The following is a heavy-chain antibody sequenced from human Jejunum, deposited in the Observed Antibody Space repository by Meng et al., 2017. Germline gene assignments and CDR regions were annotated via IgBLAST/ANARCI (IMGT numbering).Heavy chain of an antibody. J-gene: IGHJ4*02. V-gene: IGHV4-4*02. CDR2: IHHGGDT. CDR1: GASISSGYW. Sequence: QVHLPESGPGPVGPSGTLSLPCAGSGASISSGYWWSWVRQPPGKGLEWIGEIHHGGDTNYNPSLKSRVTISVDKSNNQYSLRLTSVTAADTAMYYCARNGAYSADHWGQGTLVTVFS. D-gene: IGHD2-15*01. CDR3: ARNGAYSADH.